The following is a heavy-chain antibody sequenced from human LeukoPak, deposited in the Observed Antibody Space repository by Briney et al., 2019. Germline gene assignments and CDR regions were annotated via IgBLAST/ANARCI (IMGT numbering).Heavy chain of an antibody. V-gene: IGHV1-2*02. D-gene: IGHD6-19*01. CDR1: RYTFTGYY. J-gene: IGHJ4*02. Sequence: GASVKVSCRASRYTFTGYYMHWVRQAPGQGLEWMGWINPNSGGTNYAQKFQGRVTMTRDTSISTAYMELSRLRSDDTALYYCATDGAVAGTAYPEYWGQGTLVTVSS. CDR3: ATDGAVAGTAYPEY. CDR2: INPNSGGT.